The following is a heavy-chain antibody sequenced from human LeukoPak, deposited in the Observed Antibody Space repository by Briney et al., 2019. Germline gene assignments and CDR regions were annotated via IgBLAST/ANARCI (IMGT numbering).Heavy chain of an antibody. CDR1: GGSISSRSYY. CDR3: ARTRYYYNSRSYGAPYYFDY. J-gene: IGHJ4*02. CDR2: IYYSGST. Sequence: SQTLSLTCTVSGGSISSRSYYWGRIRQPPGKGLEWIGSIYYSGSTYYNPSLKSRVTISVDTSKNQFSLKLSSVTAADTAVYYCARTRYYYNSRSYGAPYYFDYWGQGTLVTVSS. D-gene: IGHD3-10*01. V-gene: IGHV4-39*01.